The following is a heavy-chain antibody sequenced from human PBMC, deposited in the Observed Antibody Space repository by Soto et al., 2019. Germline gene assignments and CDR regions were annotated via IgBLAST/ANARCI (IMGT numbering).Heavy chain of an antibody. CDR2: IYYSGTT. D-gene: IGHD1-26*01. CDR3: ARHRSGTYYSAFDI. CDR1: GGSISSTNYY. V-gene: IGHV4-39*01. J-gene: IGHJ3*02. Sequence: QLQLQESGPGLVKPSETLSLTCTVSGGSISSTNYYWGWIRQPPGRGLEWIASIYYSGTTYYNPSLKSRVTISVDTSKNQFSLKLSSVTAADTAVYYCARHRSGTYYSAFDIWGQGTMVTVSS.